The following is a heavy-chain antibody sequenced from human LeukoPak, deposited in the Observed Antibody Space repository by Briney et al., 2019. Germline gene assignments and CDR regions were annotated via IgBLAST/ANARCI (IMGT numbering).Heavy chain of an antibody. Sequence: SETLSLTCTVSGGSISSYYWSWIRQPPGKGLEWIGYIYYSGNTNYNPSLKSRVTILVDTSKNQFSLKLSSVTAADTAMYYCARHAGSSGYYNIDYWGQGTLVTVSS. CDR1: GGSISSYY. CDR2: IYYSGNT. D-gene: IGHD3-22*01. V-gene: IGHV4-59*08. CDR3: ARHAGSSGYYNIDY. J-gene: IGHJ4*02.